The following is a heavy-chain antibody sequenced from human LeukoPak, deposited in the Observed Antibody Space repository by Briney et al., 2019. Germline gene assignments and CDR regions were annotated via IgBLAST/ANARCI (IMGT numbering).Heavy chain of an antibody. D-gene: IGHD6-13*01. V-gene: IGHV3-7*04. CDR1: GFTFSIHW. CDR2: IEQDGSDK. Sequence: GGSLRLSCAASGFTFSIHWMSWVRQAPGKGLEWVANIEQDGSDKYYVDSVKGRFTISRDNAKNSLSLQMNSLRAEDTAVYYCARAHSSNFYSWLYWGQGTLVTVSS. CDR3: ARAHSSNFYSWLY. J-gene: IGHJ4*02.